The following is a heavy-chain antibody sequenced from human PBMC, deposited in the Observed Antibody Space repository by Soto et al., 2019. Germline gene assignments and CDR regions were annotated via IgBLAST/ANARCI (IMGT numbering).Heavy chain of an antibody. J-gene: IGHJ4*02. Sequence: GGSLRLSCVGSGFICSNNGMHWVRQTPGKGLEWVAFMSYDGSDTFYADSVKVRFTISRDNSKNTLFLHMSNLRAENTAMYYCTIVRVADSALDHWGQGTLVTVSS. V-gene: IGHV3-30*02. CDR1: GFICSNNG. CDR2: MSYDGSDT. D-gene: IGHD3-10*02. CDR3: TIVRVADSALDH.